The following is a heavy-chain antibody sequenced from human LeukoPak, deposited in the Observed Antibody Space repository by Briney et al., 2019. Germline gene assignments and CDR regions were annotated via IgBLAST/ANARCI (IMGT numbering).Heavy chain of an antibody. CDR2: IYYSGST. Sequence: SETLSLTCTVSGGSISSYYWSWIRQPPGKGLEWIGYIYYSGSTYYNPSLKSRVTISVDTSKNQFSLKLSSVTAADTAVYYCARGGVTGEYYFDYWGQGTLVTVSS. CDR1: GGSISSYY. D-gene: IGHD7-27*01. CDR3: ARGGVTGEYYFDY. J-gene: IGHJ4*02. V-gene: IGHV4-59*12.